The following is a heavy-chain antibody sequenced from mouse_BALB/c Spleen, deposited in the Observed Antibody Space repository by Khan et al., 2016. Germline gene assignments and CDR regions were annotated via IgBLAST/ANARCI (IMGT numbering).Heavy chain of an antibody. CDR3: ARHCYGSSSFAY. J-gene: IGHJ3*01. Sequence: QVQLKQSGAELMKPGASVKISCKASGYTFSSYWIEWVKQRPGHGLEWIGEILPGSGSTNYNEKFKGKATFTADTSSNTAYMQLSSLTSEDAAVYYSARHCYGSSSFAYWGQGTLVTVSA. CDR2: ILPGSGST. V-gene: IGHV1-9*01. D-gene: IGHD1-1*01. CDR1: GYTFSSYW.